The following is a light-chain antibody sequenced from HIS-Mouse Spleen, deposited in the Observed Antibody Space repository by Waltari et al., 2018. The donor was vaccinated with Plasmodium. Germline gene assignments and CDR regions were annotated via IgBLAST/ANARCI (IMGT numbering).Light chain of an antibody. CDR3: QQYNNWSFT. CDR1: HSVSSN. Sequence: EIVMTQSPATLSVSPGERATLPCRASHSVSSNLAWYQQKPGQAPRLLIYGASTRATGIPARFSGSGSGTEFTLTISSLQSEDFAVYDCQQYNNWSFTFGPGTKVDIK. J-gene: IGKJ3*01. CDR2: GAS. V-gene: IGKV3-15*01.